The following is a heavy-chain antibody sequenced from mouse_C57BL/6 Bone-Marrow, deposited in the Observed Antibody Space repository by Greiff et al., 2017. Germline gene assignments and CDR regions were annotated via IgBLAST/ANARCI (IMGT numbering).Heavy chain of an antibody. V-gene: IGHV1-81*01. CDR2: IYPRSGNT. Sequence: QVQLKQSGAELARPGASVKLSCKASGYTFTSYGISWVKQRTGQGLEWIGEIYPRSGNTYYNAKFKGKATLTADKSSSTAYMELRSLTSEDSAVYFCARQLRLRPLAYWGRGTLVTVSA. D-gene: IGHD3-2*02. J-gene: IGHJ3*01. CDR3: ARQLRLRPLAY. CDR1: GYTFTSYG.